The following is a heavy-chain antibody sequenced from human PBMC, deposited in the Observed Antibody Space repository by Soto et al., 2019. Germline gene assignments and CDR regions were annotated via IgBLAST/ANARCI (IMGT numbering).Heavy chain of an antibody. CDR2: IYYTGNT. J-gene: IGHJ3*02. V-gene: IGHV4-39*01. D-gene: IGHD5-18*01. CDR3: ATQEGCSYGAPSGAFGI. Sequence: LSLTCSVSGASILRSSYFWGWIRQPPGRGLEWLASIYYTGNTYYNPSLESRVTLSVDTSKNQFSLNLDSMAAADTAIYYCATQEGCSYGAPSGAFGIWGLGTMVTVSS. CDR1: GASILRSSYF.